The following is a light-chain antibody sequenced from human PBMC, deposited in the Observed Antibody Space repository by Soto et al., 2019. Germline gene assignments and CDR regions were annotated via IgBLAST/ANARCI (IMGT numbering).Light chain of an antibody. V-gene: IGLV1-51*01. CDR3: GTWDSSLSVVL. J-gene: IGLJ2*01. CDR2: DNT. Sequence: QAVLTQPPSVSAAPGQKVTISCSGASSNVGNNYVSWHQQLPGTAPKLLIYDNTKRPSGIPDRFSGSKSGTSATLDITGLQTGDEADYYCGTWDSSLSVVLFGGGTKLTVL. CDR1: SSNVGNNY.